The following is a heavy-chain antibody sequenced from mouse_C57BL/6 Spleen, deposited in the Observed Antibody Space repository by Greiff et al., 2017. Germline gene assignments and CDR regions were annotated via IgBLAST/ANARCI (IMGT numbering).Heavy chain of an antibody. CDR2: IDPETGGT. CDR3: TNNYGSSYDDYAMDY. D-gene: IGHD1-1*01. Sequence: VQLQQSGAELVRPGASVTLSCKASGYTFTDYDMHWVKQTPVHGLEWIGAIDPETGGTDYNQKFKGKAILTADKSSSTACMELRSLTSEDSAVYYCTNNYGSSYDDYAMDYWGQGTSVTGSS. V-gene: IGHV1-15*01. CDR1: GYTFTDYD. J-gene: IGHJ4*01.